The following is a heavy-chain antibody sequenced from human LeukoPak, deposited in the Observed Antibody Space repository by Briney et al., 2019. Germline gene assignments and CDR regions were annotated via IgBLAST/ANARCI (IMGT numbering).Heavy chain of an antibody. Sequence: GGSLRLSCAASGFTFSSYEMNWVRQAPGKGLEWVSSISSSSSYIYYADSVKGRFTISRDNAKNSLYLQMNSLRAEDTAVYYCAREREDSYGYFGRVDYWGQGTLVTVSA. V-gene: IGHV3-21*01. CDR3: AREREDSYGYFGRVDY. D-gene: IGHD5-18*01. CDR2: ISSSSSYI. J-gene: IGHJ4*02. CDR1: GFTFSSYE.